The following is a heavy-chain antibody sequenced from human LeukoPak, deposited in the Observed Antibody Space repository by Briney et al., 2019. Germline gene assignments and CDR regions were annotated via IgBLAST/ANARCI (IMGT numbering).Heavy chain of an antibody. J-gene: IGHJ6*03. CDR2: IRHDGSNK. CDR3: AKDALVVGPAIEQGDFYYYMDV. CDR1: GFTFTSYG. V-gene: IGHV3-30*02. D-gene: IGHD2-2*01. Sequence: GGSLRLSCAASGFTFTSYGMHWVRQAPGKGLEWVASIRHDGSNKYYVDSVKGRFTISRDNSKNTPFLQMNSLRAEDTAVYYCAKDALVVGPAIEQGDFYYYMDVWGKGTTVTVSS.